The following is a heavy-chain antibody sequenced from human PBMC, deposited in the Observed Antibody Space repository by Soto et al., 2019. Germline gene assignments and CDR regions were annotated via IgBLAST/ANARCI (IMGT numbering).Heavy chain of an antibody. D-gene: IGHD3-9*01. CDR1: GYTFTSYG. CDR3: AREGASQGFDWLLVADSWWFDP. Sequence: QVQLVQSGAEVKKPGASVKVSCKASGYTFTSYGISWVRQAPGQGLEWMGWISAYNGNTNYAQKLQGRVTMTTDTSTSTAYMELRSLRSDDTAVYYCAREGASQGFDWLLVADSWWFDPWGQGTLVTVSS. V-gene: IGHV1-18*01. CDR2: ISAYNGNT. J-gene: IGHJ5*02.